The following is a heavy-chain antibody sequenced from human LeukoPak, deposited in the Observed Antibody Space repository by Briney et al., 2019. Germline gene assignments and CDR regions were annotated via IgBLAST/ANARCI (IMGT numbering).Heavy chain of an antibody. Sequence: GGSLRLSCAASGFTFDDYTMHWVRQGPGKGLEWVSLISWNSRSIGYADSVKGRFTISRDNAKNSLYLQMNSLRADDTAVYYCARGYCTGGSCSKYDYWGQGTLVTVSS. J-gene: IGHJ4*02. CDR2: ISWNSRSI. D-gene: IGHD2-15*01. CDR3: ARGYCTGGSCSKYDY. V-gene: IGHV3-9*01. CDR1: GFTFDDYT.